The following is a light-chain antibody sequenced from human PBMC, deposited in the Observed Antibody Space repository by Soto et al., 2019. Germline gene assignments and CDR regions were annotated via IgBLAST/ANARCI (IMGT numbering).Light chain of an antibody. CDR2: GAS. CDR1: QSLSGSR. Sequence: SVLSQSPATLSLSPGERATLSCRARQSLSGSRLAWYQQKPGLGPRVLVSGASSRAPGIPDRFSGSGSGTHFTLTISRLEPEDFAVYYCRQYRNLPLTFGGGTKVDIK. V-gene: IGKV3-20*01. J-gene: IGKJ4*01. CDR3: RQYRNLPLT.